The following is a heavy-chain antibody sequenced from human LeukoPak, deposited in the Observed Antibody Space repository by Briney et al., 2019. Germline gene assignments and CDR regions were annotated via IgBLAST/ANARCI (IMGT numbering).Heavy chain of an antibody. Sequence: SQTLSLTCTVSGGSISSGGYYWSWIRQHPGKGLEWIGEINHSGSTNYNPSLKSRVTISVDTSKNQFSLKLSSVTAADTAVYYCARALREGSGSYYTHAFDIWGQGTMVTVSS. CDR2: INHSGST. D-gene: IGHD3-10*01. CDR1: GGSISSGGYY. J-gene: IGHJ3*02. V-gene: IGHV4-31*03. CDR3: ARALREGSGSYYTHAFDI.